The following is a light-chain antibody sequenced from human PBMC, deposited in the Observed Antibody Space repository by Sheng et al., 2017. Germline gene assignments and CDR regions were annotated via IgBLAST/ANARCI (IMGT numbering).Light chain of an antibody. V-gene: IGLV3-21*03. CDR1: NIGSES. J-gene: IGLJ3*02. CDR2: DDS. CDR3: QLWDTSRDLWV. Sequence: SYVLTQPPSVSVTPGKAARITCGGDNIGSESVHWYQQKPGQAPVLVVYDDSDRPSGIPERFSGSNSGNTATLTISRVEAGDEADYYCQLWDTSRDLWVFGVGTRLTVL.